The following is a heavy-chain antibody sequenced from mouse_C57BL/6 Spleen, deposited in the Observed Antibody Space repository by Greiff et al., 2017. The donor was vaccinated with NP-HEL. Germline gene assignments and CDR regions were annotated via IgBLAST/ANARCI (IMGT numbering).Heavy chain of an antibody. CDR2: IHPNSGST. J-gene: IGHJ2*01. CDR1: GYTFTSYW. CDR3: SYYGSSLFDY. V-gene: IGHV1-64*01. D-gene: IGHD1-1*01. Sequence: QVQLQQPGAELVKPGASVKLSCKASGYTFTSYWMHWVKQRPGQGLEWIGMIHPNSGSTNYNEKFKSKATLTVDKSSSTAYMQLSSLTSEDSAVYYCSYYGSSLFDYWGQGTTLTVSS.